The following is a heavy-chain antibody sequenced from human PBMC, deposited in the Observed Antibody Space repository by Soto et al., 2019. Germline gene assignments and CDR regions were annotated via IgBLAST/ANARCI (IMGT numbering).Heavy chain of an antibody. V-gene: IGHV1-69*13. J-gene: IGHJ6*02. CDR3: ARVGGSLTATYYYYGMDV. CDR1: GGTFSSYA. Sequence: SVKVSCKASGGTFSSYAISWVRQAPGQGLEWMGGIIPIFGTANYAQKFQGRVTITADESTSTAYMELSSLRSEDTAVYYCARVGGSLTATYYYYGMDVWGQGTTVTVSS. CDR2: IIPIFGTA. D-gene: IGHD3-10*01.